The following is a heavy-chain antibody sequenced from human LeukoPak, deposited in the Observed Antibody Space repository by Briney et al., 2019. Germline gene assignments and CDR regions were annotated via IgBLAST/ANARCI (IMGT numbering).Heavy chain of an antibody. CDR1: GYTFTGYY. CDR3: ARGQVVVPAANAFFDY. D-gene: IGHD2-2*01. V-gene: IGHV1-2*02. J-gene: IGHJ4*02. CDR2: INPNSGGT. Sequence: ASVKVSCKASGYTFTGYYMHWVRQAPGQGLEWMGWINPNSGGTNYAQKFQGRVTMTRDTSISTAYMELSRLRSDDTAVYYCARGQVVVPAANAFFDYWGQGTLVTVSS.